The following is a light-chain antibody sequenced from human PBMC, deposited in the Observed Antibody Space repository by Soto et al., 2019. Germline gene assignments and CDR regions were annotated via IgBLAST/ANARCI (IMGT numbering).Light chain of an antibody. CDR3: QQLNSYPIT. V-gene: IGKV3D-20*02. J-gene: IGKJ5*01. CDR1: QSVNSNY. Sequence: EIVLTQSPGTLSLSPGERATLSCRASQSVNSNYLAWYQQKPGQAPRLLMYETSTRATGIPDRFSGSGSGTDFTLTISRLEPEDFATYYCQQLNSYPITFGQGTRLEIK. CDR2: ETS.